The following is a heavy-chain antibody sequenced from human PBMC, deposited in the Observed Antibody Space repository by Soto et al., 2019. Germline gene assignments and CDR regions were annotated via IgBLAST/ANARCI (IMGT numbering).Heavy chain of an antibody. Sequence: EVQLLESGGGLVQPGGSLRLSCAVSGFTFSSYAMTWVRQAPAQGLEWVSGISGSGGGTFYADFVKGRFTISRDSSKNTLYLQMDSLRAEDTAVYYCAKKTDSSSPWGALDIWGQGTMVSVSS. V-gene: IGHV3-23*01. CDR3: AKKTDSSSPWGALDI. D-gene: IGHD6-6*01. CDR1: GFTFSSYA. CDR2: ISGSGGGT. J-gene: IGHJ3*02.